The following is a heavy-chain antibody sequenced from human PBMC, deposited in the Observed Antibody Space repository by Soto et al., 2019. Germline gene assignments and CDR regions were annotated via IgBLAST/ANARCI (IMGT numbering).Heavy chain of an antibody. CDR2: IYYTGKT. V-gene: IGHV4-31*03. D-gene: IGHD5-18*01. Sequence: SETLSLTCTVSGDSLNIGGYYWTWIRQHPGKGLERMGYIYYTGKTYYNPSLKSRVTISVDTSKNQFSLKLSSVTAADTAVYYCARDWRGYSYGYYYYYGMDVWGQGTTVTVSS. CDR1: GDSLNIGGYY. J-gene: IGHJ6*02. CDR3: ARDWRGYSYGYYYYYGMDV.